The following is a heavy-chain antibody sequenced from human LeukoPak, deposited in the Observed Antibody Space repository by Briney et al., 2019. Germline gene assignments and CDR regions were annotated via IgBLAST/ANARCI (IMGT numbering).Heavy chain of an antibody. CDR3: ARDRGGSGSYYINAFDI. Sequence: GGSLRLSCAASGFTFSSYSMNWVRQAPGKGLEWVSSISSSSSYIYYADSVKGRFTISRDNAKNSLHLQMNSLRAEDTAVYYCARDRGGSGSYYINAFDIWGQGTMVTVSS. J-gene: IGHJ3*02. V-gene: IGHV3-21*01. D-gene: IGHD1-26*01. CDR2: ISSSSSYI. CDR1: GFTFSSYS.